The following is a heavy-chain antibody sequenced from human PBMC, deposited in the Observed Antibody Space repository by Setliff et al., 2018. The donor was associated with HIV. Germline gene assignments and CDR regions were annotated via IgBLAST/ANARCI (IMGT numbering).Heavy chain of an antibody. J-gene: IGHJ6*03. D-gene: IGHD4-4*01. CDR2: ISYDGSYI. V-gene: IGHV3-30*15. CDR1: GFTFSDFA. Sequence: PGGSLRLSCAASGFTFSDFAMHWVRQAPGKGLGWVAFISYDGSYIYYADSMKGRFTISRDNSKNTLYLQMSSLRAEDTAVYYCARDHSNPVFYYYYYMDVWGKGTTVTVSS. CDR3: ARDHSNPVFYYYYYMDV.